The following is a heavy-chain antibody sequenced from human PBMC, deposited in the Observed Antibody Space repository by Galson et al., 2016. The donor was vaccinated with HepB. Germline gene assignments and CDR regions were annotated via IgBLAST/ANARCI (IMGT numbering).Heavy chain of an antibody. CDR2: IYYSGRT. V-gene: IGHV4-31*11. Sequence: TLSLTCAVSGDSISSGGYYWTWIRQHPGKGLEWIGYIYYSGRTYFNPSLRSRVTMSVDMSESQFSLNLSSVTAADTAVYYCARRVDYASGDYVDFWGQGTLVTVSS. D-gene: IGHD2-2*01. CDR1: GDSISSGGYY. CDR3: ARRVDYASGDYVDF. J-gene: IGHJ4*02.